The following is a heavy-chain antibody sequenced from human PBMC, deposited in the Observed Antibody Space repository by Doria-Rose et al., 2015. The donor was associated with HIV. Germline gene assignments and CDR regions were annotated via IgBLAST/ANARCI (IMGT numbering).Heavy chain of an antibody. D-gene: IGHD6-13*01. CDR3: ARIKSSRWYHKYYFDF. Sequence: QVALKESSPVLVKPTETLTLTCTVSGVSLSSPGMGVSWIRQPPGKALEWLANIFSDDERAYKTSLKSRLTISRGTSKSQVVLTMTDMDPVDTATYYCARIKSSRWYHKYYFDFWGQETLVIVSA. J-gene: IGHJ4*02. CDR2: IFSDDER. V-gene: IGHV2-26*01. CDR1: GVSLSSPGMG.